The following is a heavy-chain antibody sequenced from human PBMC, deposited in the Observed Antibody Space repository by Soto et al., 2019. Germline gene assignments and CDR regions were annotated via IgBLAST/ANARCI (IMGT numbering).Heavy chain of an antibody. CDR1: GFTFSSYA. J-gene: IGHJ2*01. CDR3: AKSPVDCGGDCYSAHWYFDL. Sequence: QVQLVESGGGVVRPGRSLRLSCAASGFTFSSYAMHWVRQSPGKGLEWVAVISYDGSKKYYADSGKGRFTISRDNSKNTLYLQMNSLRAEDTAVYYCAKSPVDCGGDCYSAHWYFDLWGRGTLVSVSS. D-gene: IGHD2-21*02. V-gene: IGHV3-30*18. CDR2: ISYDGSKK.